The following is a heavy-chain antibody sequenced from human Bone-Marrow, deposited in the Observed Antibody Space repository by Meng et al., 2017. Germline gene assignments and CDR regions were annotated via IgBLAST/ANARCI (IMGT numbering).Heavy chain of an antibody. CDR3: ARDEDISAAGKLFGDY. D-gene: IGHD6-13*01. CDR2: VSYSGNT. CDR1: GGSISSYY. J-gene: IGHJ4*02. Sequence: SETLSLTCTVSGGSISSYYWTWIRQPPGKGLEWIGYVSYSGNTNYNPSLMSRVTMSVDTSKNQFSLKLASVTAADTAVYYCARDEDISAAGKLFGDYWGQGTLVTVSS. V-gene: IGHV4-59*01.